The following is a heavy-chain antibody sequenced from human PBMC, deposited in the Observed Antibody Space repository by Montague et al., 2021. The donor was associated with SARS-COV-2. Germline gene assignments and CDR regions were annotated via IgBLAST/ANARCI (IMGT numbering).Heavy chain of an antibody. CDR1: GGSLSGYY. J-gene: IGHJ6*02. CDR3: ARVPYRLLFVPRYYGMDV. V-gene: IGHV4-34*01. D-gene: IGHD2-2*01. CDR2: ISHSGST. Sequence: SETLSLPCAVYGGSLSGYYWSWIRQPPGEGLEWIAEISHSGSTSYSPSLKSRVTISVDTSKNQFSLKLSSATATDTAVYYCARVPYRLLFVPRYYGMDVWGQGTTVPVSS.